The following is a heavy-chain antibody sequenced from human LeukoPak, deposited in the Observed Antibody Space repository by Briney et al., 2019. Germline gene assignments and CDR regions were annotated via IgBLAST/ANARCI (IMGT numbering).Heavy chain of an antibody. Sequence: SETLSLTCTVSGGSISSYYWSWIRQPPGKGLEWIGYIYYSGSTNYNPSLKSRVTISVDTSKNQFSLKLSSVTAADRAVYYCARQPYQWLDAFDIWGQGTMVAVSS. J-gene: IGHJ3*02. V-gene: IGHV4-59*01. CDR3: ARQPYQWLDAFDI. CDR1: GGSISSYY. CDR2: IYYSGST. D-gene: IGHD6-19*01.